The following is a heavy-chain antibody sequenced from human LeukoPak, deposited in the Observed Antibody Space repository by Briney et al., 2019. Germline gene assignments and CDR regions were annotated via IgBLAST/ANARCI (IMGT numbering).Heavy chain of an antibody. CDR3: ARDYKYAFDN. CDR1: GFTFSDYS. V-gene: IGHV3-48*01. Sequence: PGGSLRLSCAASGFTFSDYSMNWGRQAPGKGLERISYIGIDSGNTNYADSVKGRFTISGDKAKNSLYLQMNSLRVEDTAVYYCARDYKYAFDNWGQGTLVTVSS. CDR2: IGIDSGNT. D-gene: IGHD5-24*01. J-gene: IGHJ4*02.